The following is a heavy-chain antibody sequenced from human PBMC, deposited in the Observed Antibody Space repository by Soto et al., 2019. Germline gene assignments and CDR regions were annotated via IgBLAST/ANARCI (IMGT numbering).Heavy chain of an antibody. Sequence: PSETLSLTCAVSGDSISSVNWWSWVRQSPGQGLEWIGDIYHTGITNYNPSRQSRVTISVDKSKNEFSLNLTSVTAADTAVYFCATESGSTYGYFDYWGQGTQVTVSS. CDR1: GDSISSVNW. V-gene: IGHV4-4*02. D-gene: IGHD5-18*01. J-gene: IGHJ4*02. CDR2: IYHTGIT. CDR3: ATESGSTYGYFDY.